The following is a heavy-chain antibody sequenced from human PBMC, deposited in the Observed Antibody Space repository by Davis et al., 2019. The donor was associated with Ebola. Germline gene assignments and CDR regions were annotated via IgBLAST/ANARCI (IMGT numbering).Heavy chain of an antibody. CDR1: GFTFSNAW. CDR3: ARGSRNMDV. J-gene: IGHJ6*02. CDR2: IKSKTDGGTT. V-gene: IGHV3-15*01. Sequence: GESLKISCAASGFTFSNAWMSWVRQAPGKGLEWVGRIKSKTDGGTTDYAAPVKGRFTISRDDSKNTLYLQMNSLRAEDTAVYYCARGSRNMDVWGQGTTVTVSS.